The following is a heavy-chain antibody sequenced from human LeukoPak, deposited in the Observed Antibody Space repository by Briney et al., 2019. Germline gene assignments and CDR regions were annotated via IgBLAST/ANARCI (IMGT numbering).Heavy chain of an antibody. CDR1: GYTFTSYG. D-gene: IGHD2-21*02. Sequence: GASVKVSCKASGYTFTSYGISWVRQAPGQGLEWMVWSSAYNGNTNYAQKLQGRVTMTTDTSTSTAYMELRSLRSDDTAVYYCARVNCGGDCYRAWLYYYYGMDVWGQGTTVTVSS. CDR2: SSAYNGNT. V-gene: IGHV1-18*01. CDR3: ARVNCGGDCYRAWLYYYYGMDV. J-gene: IGHJ6*02.